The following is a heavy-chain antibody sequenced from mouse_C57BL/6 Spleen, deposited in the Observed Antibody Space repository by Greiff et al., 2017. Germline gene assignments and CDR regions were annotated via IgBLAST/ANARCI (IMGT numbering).Heavy chain of an antibody. D-gene: IGHD4-1*02. V-gene: IGHV1-52*01. CDR3: ERGSNCNWDAMDY. CDR2: IDPTDSET. Sequence: QVQLQQSGAELVRPGSSVKLSCKASGYTFTSYWMNWVKQRPIQGLEWIGNIDPTDSETHYNQKFKDKATLTVDKSSSTAYMQLSSLTSEDSAVYYCERGSNCNWDAMDYWGQGTSVTVSS. CDR1: GYTFTSYW. J-gene: IGHJ4*01.